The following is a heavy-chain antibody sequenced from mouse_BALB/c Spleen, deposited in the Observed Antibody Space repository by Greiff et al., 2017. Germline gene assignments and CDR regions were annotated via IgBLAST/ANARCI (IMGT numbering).Heavy chain of an antibody. V-gene: IGHV3-6*02. CDR3: ARLFTPPRWFHDY. CDR1: GYSITSGYY. J-gene: IGHJ2*01. Sequence: EVQLVESGPGLVKPSQSLSLTCSVTGYSITSGYYWNWIRQFPGNKLEWMGYISYDGSNNYNPSLKNRISITRDTSKNQFFLKLNSVTTEDTATYYCARLFTPPRWFHDYWGQGTTLTVSS. D-gene: IGHD2-3*01. CDR2: ISYDGSN.